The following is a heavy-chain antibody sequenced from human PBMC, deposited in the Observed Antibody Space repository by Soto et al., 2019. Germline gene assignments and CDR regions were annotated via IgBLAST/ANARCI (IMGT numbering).Heavy chain of an antibody. V-gene: IGHV4-31*03. CDR1: GGSISSGGYY. CDR3: ARARVFGYDSSGYYSWFDY. Sequence: PSETLSLTCTVSGGSISSGGYYWSWIRQHPGKGLEWIGYIYYSGSTYYNPSLKSRVTISVDTSKNQFSLKLSSVTAADTAVYYCARARVFGYDSSGYYSWFDYWGQGTLVTVAS. J-gene: IGHJ4*02. D-gene: IGHD3-22*01. CDR2: IYYSGST.